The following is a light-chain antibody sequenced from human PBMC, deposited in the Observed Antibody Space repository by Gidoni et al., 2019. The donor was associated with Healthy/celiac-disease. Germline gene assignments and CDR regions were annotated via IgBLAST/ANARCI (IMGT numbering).Light chain of an antibody. CDR3: QQYDNLPGT. V-gene: IGKV1-33*01. CDR1: QDISNS. Sequence: ERVTINCQASQDISNSLKLYQQKPGKGPKLLSYDGFNLETGGPLRFSGSGFGTDFTFTISSLQPEDIATYYCQQYDNLPGTFGGGTKVEIK. CDR2: DGF. J-gene: IGKJ4*01.